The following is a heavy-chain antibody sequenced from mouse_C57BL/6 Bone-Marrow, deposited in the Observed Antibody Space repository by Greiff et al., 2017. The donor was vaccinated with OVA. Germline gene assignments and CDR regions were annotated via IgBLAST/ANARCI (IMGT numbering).Heavy chain of an antibody. CDR1: GFTFSDYG. J-gene: IGHJ4*01. D-gene: IGHD2-4*01. CDR3: ARGDYDGAMDY. CDR2: ISSGSSTI. Sequence: VQLVESGGGLVKPGGSLKLSCAASGFTFSDYGMHWVRQAPEKGLEWVAYISSGSSTIYYADTVKGRFTISRDNAKNTLFLQMTSLRSEDTAMYYCARGDYDGAMDYWGQGTSVTVSS. V-gene: IGHV5-17*01.